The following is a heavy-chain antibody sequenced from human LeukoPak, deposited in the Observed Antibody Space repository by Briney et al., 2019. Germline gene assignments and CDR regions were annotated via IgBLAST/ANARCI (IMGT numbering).Heavy chain of an antibody. D-gene: IGHD6-19*01. CDR1: GFTFSSYG. CDR3: AKVISSGSAGYYYGMDV. J-gene: IGHJ6*02. CDR2: ISYDGSNK. Sequence: GGSLRLSCAASGFTFSSYGMHWVRQAPGKGLEWVAVISYDGSNKYYADSVKGRFTISRDNSKNTLYLQMNSLRAEDTAVYYCAKVISSGSAGYYYGMDVWGQGTTVTVSS. V-gene: IGHV3-30*18.